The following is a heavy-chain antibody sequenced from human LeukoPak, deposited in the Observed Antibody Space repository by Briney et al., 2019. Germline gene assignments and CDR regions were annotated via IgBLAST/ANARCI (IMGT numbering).Heavy chain of an antibody. CDR3: ARDPIVVVPAANYFDY. CDR1: GGSISSYY. D-gene: IGHD2-2*01. CDR2: IYTSGST. J-gene: IGHJ4*02. Sequence: SETLSLTCTVSGGSISSYYWSWIRQPAGKGLEWIGRIYTSGSTNYNPSLKSRVTMSVDTSKNQFSLKLSSVTAADTAVYYCARDPIVVVPAANYFDYWGQGTLVTVSS. V-gene: IGHV4-4*07.